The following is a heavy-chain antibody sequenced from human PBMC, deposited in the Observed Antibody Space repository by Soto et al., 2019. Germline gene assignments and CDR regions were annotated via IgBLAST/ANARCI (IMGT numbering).Heavy chain of an antibody. V-gene: IGHV3-23*01. D-gene: IGHD3-22*01. CDR2: ISGSGDNT. CDR1: GFTFSSYF. J-gene: IGHJ5*02. CDR3: AKEMGDYYDSSGSWFDP. Sequence: GSLRLSFAASGFTFSSYFMIWVRHSPGKGLEWVSGISGSGDNTYYADSVKGRFTISRDNSKNTLFLQMNSLRAEDTALYFCAKEMGDYYDSSGSWFDPWGQGTLVTVSS.